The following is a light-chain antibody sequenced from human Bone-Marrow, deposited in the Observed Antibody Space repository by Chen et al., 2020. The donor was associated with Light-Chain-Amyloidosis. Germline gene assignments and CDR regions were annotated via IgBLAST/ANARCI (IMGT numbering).Light chain of an antibody. Sequence: DIQMTQSPSTLSASVGDRVTITCRASQNIDTYLAWYQHKPGKAPKLLIYQASSLESGFPLRFSGSGSGTEFTLTISSLQPDDFATYFCQEFKSHDMCNFGQGTKLEIK. J-gene: IGKJ2*04. CDR2: QAS. CDR1: QNIDTY. V-gene: IGKV1-5*03. CDR3: QEFKSHDMCN.